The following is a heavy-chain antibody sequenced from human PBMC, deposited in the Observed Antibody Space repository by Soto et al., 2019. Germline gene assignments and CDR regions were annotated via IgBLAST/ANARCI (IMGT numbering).Heavy chain of an antibody. J-gene: IGHJ4*02. Sequence: QITLKESGPPLVKPTQTLTLTCTFSGFSLSTNGVGVGWIRQPPGKALEWLALIYWDNNYLYSPSLKNRLTITKDTSKNQVVLTMTNMDPVDTATYYWAHRGGFGELKYWGQGTLVTVSS. D-gene: IGHD3-10*01. CDR2: IYWDNNY. V-gene: IGHV2-5*02. CDR1: GFSLSTNGVG. CDR3: AHRGGFGELKY.